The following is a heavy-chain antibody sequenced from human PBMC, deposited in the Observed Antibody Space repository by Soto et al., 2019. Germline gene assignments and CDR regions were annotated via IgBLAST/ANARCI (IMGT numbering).Heavy chain of an antibody. CDR2: INSDGTIT. J-gene: IGHJ4*02. CDR1: GFTFSTYW. CDR3: TRHGSGSYYDS. Sequence: EVQLVESGGGLVQPGGSLRVSCAVSGFTFSTYWMHWVSQVPGKGLVWVSRINSDGTITTYADSVKGRFTISRDNAKNTLNLQMNSLRAEDTAVYYCTRHGSGSYYDSWGQGVLVTVSS. D-gene: IGHD1-26*01. V-gene: IGHV3-74*02.